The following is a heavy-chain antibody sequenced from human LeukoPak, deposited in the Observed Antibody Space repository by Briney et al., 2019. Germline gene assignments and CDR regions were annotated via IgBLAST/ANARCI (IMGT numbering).Heavy chain of an antibody. J-gene: IGHJ4*02. V-gene: IGHV3-30*03. CDR2: ISYDGSNK. CDR3: ARDSCSSTSCYWSHLY. Sequence: GGSLRLSCAASGFTFSSYVMHWVRQAPGKGLEWVALISYDGSNKYYADSVKGRFTISRDNSKNTLYLQMNSLRAEDTAVYYCARDSCSSTSCYWSHLYWGQGTLVTVSS. D-gene: IGHD2-2*01. CDR1: GFTFSSYV.